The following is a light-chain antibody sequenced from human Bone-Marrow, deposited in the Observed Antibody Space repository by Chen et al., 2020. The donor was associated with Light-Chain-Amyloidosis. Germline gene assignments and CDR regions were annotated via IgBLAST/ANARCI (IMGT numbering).Light chain of an antibody. CDR2: EGS. Sequence: QYALTQPASLSGSPAHPFPNSCTASSRDVATYKFVYWYQKHPGKAPKFIIYEGSKRPSGVSDRFSGSQSGKTASLPISGLQADDEADYYCLSYAGSFTFVFGTGTKVTVL. V-gene: IGLV2-23*01. CDR1: SRDVATYKF. CDR3: LSYAGSFTFV. J-gene: IGLJ1*01.